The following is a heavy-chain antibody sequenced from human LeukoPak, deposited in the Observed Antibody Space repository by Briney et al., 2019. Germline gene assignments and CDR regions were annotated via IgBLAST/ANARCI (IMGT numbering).Heavy chain of an antibody. CDR2: ISYDGNKG. D-gene: IGHD4-17*01. Sequence: GGSLRLSCAGSGFTFPTYGMHWVRQAQGKGLEGVAYISYDGNKGYYTDSVKGRFTISRDDSKNMLFLQMSSLRIDDTGVYYCAKDSTRDYGYYGMPESWGQGTLVTVS. CDR1: GFTFPTYG. CDR3: AKDSTRDYGYYGMPES. J-gene: IGHJ4*02. V-gene: IGHV3-30*18.